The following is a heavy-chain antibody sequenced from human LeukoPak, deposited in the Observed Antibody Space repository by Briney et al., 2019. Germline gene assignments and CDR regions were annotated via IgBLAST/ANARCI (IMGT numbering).Heavy chain of an antibody. CDR1: GFTFSSSA. D-gene: IGHD1-26*01. Sequence: PGGSLRLSCAASGFTFSSSAMSWVRQVPGKGLEWVSGISASGGSTNYTDSVRGRFTISRDNSKNTLYVQMNSLRDEDTALYYCAKGQRWESPHYPDSWGQGTLVTVSS. CDR2: ISASGGST. V-gene: IGHV3-23*01. CDR3: AKGQRWESPHYPDS. J-gene: IGHJ4*02.